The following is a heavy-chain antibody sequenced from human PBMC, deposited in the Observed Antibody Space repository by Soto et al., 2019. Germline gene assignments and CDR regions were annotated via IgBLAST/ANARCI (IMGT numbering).Heavy chain of an antibody. CDR3: ARVPPWGNSAGDYYIQHYDS. J-gene: IGHJ4*02. CDR1: GFTFTSYA. V-gene: IGHV1-3*01. D-gene: IGHD3-10*01. CDR2: INGGSGNT. Sequence: ASVKVSCKSSGFTFTSYAIHWLRQAPGQRPQWMGWINGGSGNTKYSQDFQGRVTFTRDTFATTAYLELSSLRPEDTAVYYCARVPPWGNSAGDYYIQHYDSWGQGTLVTVSS.